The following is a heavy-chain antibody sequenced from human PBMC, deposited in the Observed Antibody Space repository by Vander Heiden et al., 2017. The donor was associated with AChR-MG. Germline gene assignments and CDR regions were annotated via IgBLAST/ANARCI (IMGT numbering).Heavy chain of an antibody. J-gene: IGHJ4*02. CDR1: GPTFGSDG. D-gene: IGHD6-19*01. V-gene: IGHV3-30*18. CDR2: IAYDGSNK. Sequence: QVRLVESGGGVVQPGRSLRPSCAASGPTFGSDGMHWVRQAPGKGLVWVAVIAYDGSNKDYADSVKGRFTIARDNSKNTLYLQMNSLRAEDTAVYYCAKDTSQWLVPDFDYWGQGTLITVSS. CDR3: AKDTSQWLVPDFDY.